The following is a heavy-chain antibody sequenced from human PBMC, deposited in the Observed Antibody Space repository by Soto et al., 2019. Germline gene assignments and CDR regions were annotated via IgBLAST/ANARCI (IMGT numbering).Heavy chain of an antibody. V-gene: IGHV3-30*04. CDR3: ARDRQKALVVVAATGGFDY. CDR2: ISCAGNKK. Sequence: QVQLVESGGGVVQPGRSLRLSCAVSGFTFSSYSMHWVRQDPDMGLEWVAFISCAGNKKYYADSLKGRFTISRDNSNNMLYLEMNSLRPDDTAVYYCARDRQKALVVVAATGGFDYWCQGTPVTVSS. J-gene: IGHJ4*02. CDR1: GFTFSSYS. D-gene: IGHD2-15*01.